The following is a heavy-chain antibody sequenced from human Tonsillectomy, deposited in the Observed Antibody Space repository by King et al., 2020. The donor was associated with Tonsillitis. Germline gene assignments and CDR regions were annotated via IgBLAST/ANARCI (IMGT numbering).Heavy chain of an antibody. CDR3: TKDAKWGLSLYYFYGMDV. D-gene: IGHD2-8*01. V-gene: IGHV3-9*01. CDR2: INWNGGGQ. CDR1: GFPFINYA. J-gene: IGHJ6*02. Sequence: VQLVESGGGLVQPGRSLRLSFQASGFPFINYAMHWVRQAPGKGLEWVPGINWNGGGQAFAASVKGRFTISRDNAKNSLFLQWTSLRVEDTALYYCTKDAKWGLSLYYFYGMDVWGHGTPVTVSS.